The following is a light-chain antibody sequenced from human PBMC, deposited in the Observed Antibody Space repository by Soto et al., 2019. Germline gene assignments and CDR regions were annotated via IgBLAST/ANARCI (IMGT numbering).Light chain of an antibody. J-gene: IGKJ1*01. V-gene: IGKV3-15*01. CDR3: QQYNNWWT. CDR2: GAF. Sequence: IAITQSPATLSVSPGDRATLSCRASQSLSTNLAWYQQKPGQAPRLLISGAFNRATGIPARFSGSGSGTEFTLTISSLQSEDFAVYYCQQYNNWWTFGQGTRVEIK. CDR1: QSLSTN.